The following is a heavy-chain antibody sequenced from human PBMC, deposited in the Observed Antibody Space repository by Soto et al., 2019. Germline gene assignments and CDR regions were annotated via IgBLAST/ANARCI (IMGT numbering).Heavy chain of an antibody. CDR1: GFTFSSYG. D-gene: IGHD3-10*01. V-gene: IGHV3-30*18. J-gene: IGHJ4*02. Sequence: QVQLVESGGGVVQPGRSLRLSCAASGFTFSSYGMHWVRQAPGKGLEWVAVISYDGSNKYYADCVKGRFTISRDNSKNTLYLQMNSLRAEDTAVYYCAKDLRLLWFGGSFDYWGQGTLVTVSS. CDR2: ISYDGSNK. CDR3: AKDLRLLWFGGSFDY.